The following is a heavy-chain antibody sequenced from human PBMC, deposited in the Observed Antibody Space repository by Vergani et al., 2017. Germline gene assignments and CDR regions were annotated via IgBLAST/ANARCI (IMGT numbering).Heavy chain of an antibody. CDR3: ARIVIAAAGEGVDWFDP. D-gene: IGHD6-13*01. J-gene: IGHJ5*02. CDR1: GYTFTGYY. Sequence: QVQLVQSGAEVKKPGASVKVSCKASGYTFTGYYMHWVRQAPGQGLEWMGWINPNSGGTNYAQKFQGRVTMTRDTSISTAYMELSRLRSEDTAVYYCARIVIAAAGEGVDWFDPWGQGTLVTVSS. V-gene: IGHV1-2*02. CDR2: INPNSGGT.